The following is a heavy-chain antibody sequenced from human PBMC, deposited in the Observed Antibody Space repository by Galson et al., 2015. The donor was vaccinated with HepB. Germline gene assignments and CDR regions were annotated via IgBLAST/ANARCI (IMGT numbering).Heavy chain of an antibody. Sequence: SLRLSCAASGFTFSSYGMHWVRQAPGKGLEWVAVISYDGSNKYYADSVKGRFTISRDNSKNTLYLQMNSLRAEDTAVYYCAKDRSHYFDYWGQGTLVTVSS. CDR1: GFTFSSYG. CDR3: AKDRSHYFDY. J-gene: IGHJ4*02. CDR2: ISYDGSNK. D-gene: IGHD3-16*02. V-gene: IGHV3-30*18.